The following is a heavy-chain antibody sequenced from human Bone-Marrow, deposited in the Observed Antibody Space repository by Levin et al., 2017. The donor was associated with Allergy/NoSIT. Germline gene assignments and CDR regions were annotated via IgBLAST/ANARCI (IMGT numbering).Heavy chain of an antibody. V-gene: IGHV4-4*02. CDR2: IHHTGSA. D-gene: IGHD5-18*01. Sequence: NASETLSLTCAVSGASLTTNYWWTWVRQAPGKGLEWIGEIHHTGSANVNPSLQNRVSMSVDKSENQFSLTLTSVNAADTAVYYCATGGNPGYSYVLGFWGQGTLVTVSS. J-gene: IGHJ4*02. CDR3: ATGGNPGYSYVLGF. CDR1: GASLTTNYW.